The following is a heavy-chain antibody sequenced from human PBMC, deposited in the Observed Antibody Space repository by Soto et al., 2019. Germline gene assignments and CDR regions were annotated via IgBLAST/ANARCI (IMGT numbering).Heavy chain of an antibody. V-gene: IGHV1-69*02. CDR2: IIPVLGVT. CDR3: ARRRYCGADCYSKYYYGMDV. Sequence: QVQLVQSGAEMKRPGSSVKVSCQASGGTFSSYTVSWVRQAPGQGLEWMGRIIPVLGVTNYAQKFKGRVTITADKSKTTAYMELSSLRSGDTAVYYCARRRYCGADCYSKYYYGMDVWGQGTTVTVSS. D-gene: IGHD2-21*02. J-gene: IGHJ6*02. CDR1: GGTFSSYT.